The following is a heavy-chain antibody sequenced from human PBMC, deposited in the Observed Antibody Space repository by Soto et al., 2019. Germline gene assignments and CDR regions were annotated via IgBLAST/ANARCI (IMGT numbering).Heavy chain of an antibody. V-gene: IGHV4-31*03. CDR1: GGSIRSGGYF. Sequence: QVQLQESGPGLVKPSQTLSLTGIVSGGSIRSGGYFWPWVRQHPAKGLEWIGNIYYNSGSTYYTPSLKSRVSISVDASKNQFSLDLSSVTAADTAVYFCTRDKPLPYYSGSGKGYYGMDVWGQGTTVIVS. CDR3: TRDKPLPYYSGSGKGYYGMDV. D-gene: IGHD3-10*01. J-gene: IGHJ6*02. CDR2: IYYNSGST.